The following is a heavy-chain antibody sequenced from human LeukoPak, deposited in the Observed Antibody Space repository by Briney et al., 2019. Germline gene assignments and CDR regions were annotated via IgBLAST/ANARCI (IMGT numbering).Heavy chain of an antibody. V-gene: IGHV1-3*01. CDR1: GYTFTTYA. CDR3: ARDYLPYYYGSGSSPGWFDP. J-gene: IGHJ5*02. D-gene: IGHD3-10*01. Sequence: ASVKVSCKASGYTFTTYAMHWVRQAPGQRLEWMGWINAGNGNTKYSQKFQGRVTITRDTSASTAYMELSSLRSEDTAVYYCARDYLPYYYGSGSSPGWFDPWGQGTLVTVSS. CDR2: INAGNGNT.